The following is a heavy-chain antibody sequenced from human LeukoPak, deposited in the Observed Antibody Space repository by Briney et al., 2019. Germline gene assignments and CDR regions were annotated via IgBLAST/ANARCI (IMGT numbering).Heavy chain of an antibody. CDR3: ARGLQVLGY. CDR2: MNPNTGRT. CDR1: RYTFTSYD. J-gene: IGHJ4*02. Sequence: ASVKVSCKASRYTFTSYDINWVREAAGQGLEWMGWMNPNTGRTGYAQKFQGRVTMTRNTSISTAYMELSSLRSEDTAVYYCARGLQVLGYWGQGTLVTVSS. V-gene: IGHV1-8*01.